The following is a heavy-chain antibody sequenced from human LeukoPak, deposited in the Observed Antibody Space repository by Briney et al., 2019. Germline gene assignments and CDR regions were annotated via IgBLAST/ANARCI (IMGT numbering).Heavy chain of an antibody. D-gene: IGHD2-15*01. CDR1: GFTFSSYA. CDR2: INNNGGST. Sequence: GRSLRLSCAASGFTFSSYAMSWVRQAPGKGLEWVSHINNNGGSTSYADSVKGRFTISRDNSKNTLYVQLNSLRAEDTAVYYCAKPHTPYCSGATCYLFDFWGQGTLVTVSS. J-gene: IGHJ4*02. V-gene: IGHV3-23*05. CDR3: AKPHTPYCSGATCYLFDF.